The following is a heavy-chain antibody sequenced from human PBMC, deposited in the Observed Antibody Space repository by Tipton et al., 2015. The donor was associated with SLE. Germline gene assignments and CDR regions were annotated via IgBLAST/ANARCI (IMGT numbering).Heavy chain of an antibody. CDR2: IYPGDSDT. Sequence: QLVQSGAEVKKPGEPLKISCQGFGYSFAAYWIGWVRHTPGKAPEWMGIIYPGDSDTKYSPSFQGQVTISADMSINTAYLQWRSLKASDTAMYYCARYTYGLSLENYFDHWGQGTLVTVSS. J-gene: IGHJ4*02. V-gene: IGHV5-51*01. D-gene: IGHD5-18*01. CDR3: ARYTYGLSLENYFDH. CDR1: GYSFAAYW.